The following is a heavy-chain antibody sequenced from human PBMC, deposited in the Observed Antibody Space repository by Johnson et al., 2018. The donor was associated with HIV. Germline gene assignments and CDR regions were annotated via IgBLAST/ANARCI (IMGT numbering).Heavy chain of an antibody. CDR2: IRYDGSNK. CDR1: GFTFSDYY. V-gene: IGHV3-30*02. CDR3: ARESELLSSSDAFDI. J-gene: IGHJ3*02. Sequence: QVQLVESGGGLVKPGGSLRLSCAASGFTFSDYYMSWIRQAPGKGLEWVAFIRYDGSNKYYADSVKGRFTISRDNSKNTLYLQMNSLRAEDTAVYYCARESELLSSSDAFDIWGQGTKVTVSS. D-gene: IGHD6-6*01.